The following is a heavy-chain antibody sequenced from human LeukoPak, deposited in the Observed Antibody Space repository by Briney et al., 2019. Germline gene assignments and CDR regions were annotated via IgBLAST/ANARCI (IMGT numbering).Heavy chain of an antibody. V-gene: IGHV3-7*04. J-gene: IGHJ6*02. CDR2: INHNGNVN. Sequence: GSLRLPCATSGFTFKSYWMNWARQAPGKGLEWVASINHNGNVNYYVDSVKGRFTISRDNAKNSLYLQMSNLRAEDTAVYFCARGGGLDVWGQGATVTVSS. CDR3: ARGGGLDV. CDR1: GFTFKSYW.